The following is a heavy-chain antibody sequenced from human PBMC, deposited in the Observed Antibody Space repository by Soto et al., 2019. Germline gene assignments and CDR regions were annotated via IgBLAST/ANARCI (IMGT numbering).Heavy chain of an antibody. CDR2: IIPISDTT. CDR3: ARSQGSSTSLEIYYYYYYGMDV. V-gene: IGHV1-69*01. CDR1: GGTFSSYA. Sequence: QVQLVQSGAEVKKPGSSVKVSCKASGGTFSSYAISWVRQAHGQGLEWMGGIIPISDTTNYSQKFPGRVTITADESTSTAYMELSSLRSEDTAVYYCARSQGSSTSLEIYYYYYYGMDVWGQGTTVTVSS. D-gene: IGHD2-2*01. J-gene: IGHJ6*02.